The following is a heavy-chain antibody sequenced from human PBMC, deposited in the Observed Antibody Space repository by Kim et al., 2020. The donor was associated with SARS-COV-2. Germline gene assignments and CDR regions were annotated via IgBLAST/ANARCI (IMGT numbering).Heavy chain of an antibody. Sequence: YAQKFQGRVTITADESTSTAYMELSSLRSEDTAVYYCARSSSWTSTIFDYWGQGTLVTVSS. V-gene: IGHV1-69*01. D-gene: IGHD6-13*01. CDR3: ARSSSWTSTIFDY. J-gene: IGHJ4*02.